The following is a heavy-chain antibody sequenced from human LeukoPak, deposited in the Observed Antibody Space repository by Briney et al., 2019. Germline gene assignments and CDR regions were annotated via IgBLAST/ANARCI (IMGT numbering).Heavy chain of an antibody. CDR2: INPNSGGT. CDR1: GYTFTGYY. CDR3: ARDPYDSSGYYFDY. J-gene: IGHJ4*02. Sequence: ASVKVSCTASGYTFTGYYMHWVRQAPGQGLGWMGWINPNSGGTNYAQKFQGRGTMTRDTSISTAYMELSRLRSDDTDVYYCARDPYDSSGYYFDYWGQGTLVTVSS. D-gene: IGHD3-22*01. V-gene: IGHV1-2*02.